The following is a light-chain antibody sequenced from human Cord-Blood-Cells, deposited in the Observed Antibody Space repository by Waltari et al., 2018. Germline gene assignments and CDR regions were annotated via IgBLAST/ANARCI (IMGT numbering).Light chain of an antibody. J-gene: IGLJ2*01. CDR1: SSDVGGYNY. V-gene: IGLV2-11*01. CDR2: DVS. Sequence: QSALTQPRPVSGSPGQSVTISCTGTSSDVGGYNYVSWYQQHTGKAPKLMIYDVSKRPSGVPDRFSGSKSGNTASLTISGLQAEDEADYYCCSYAGSVVFGGGTKLTVL. CDR3: CSYAGSVV.